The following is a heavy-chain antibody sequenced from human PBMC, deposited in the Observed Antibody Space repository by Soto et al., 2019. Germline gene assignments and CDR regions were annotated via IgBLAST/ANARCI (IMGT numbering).Heavy chain of an antibody. J-gene: IGHJ5*01. CDR2: INHSGSS. CDR1: GGSFSGYI. V-gene: IGHV4-34*01. CDR3: TRGLFSGSSYSGSWFGHQVHWFDS. D-gene: IGHD1-26*01. Sequence: PSETLSLTCAVSGGSFSGYIWTWIRQTPGKGLQWIGQINHSGSSIYNPSLKNRVTISTMSNNKFSLELSSVTAADTAVYYCTRGLFSGSSYSGSWFGHQVHWFDSWGQGTLVTVSS.